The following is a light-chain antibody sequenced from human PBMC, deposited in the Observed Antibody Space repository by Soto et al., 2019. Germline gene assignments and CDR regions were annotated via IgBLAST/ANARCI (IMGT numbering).Light chain of an antibody. J-gene: IGLJ1*01. V-gene: IGLV1-40*01. CDR3: QSYDSSLSGSYV. CDR2: GNS. CDR1: SSNIGAGFD. Sequence: QSVLTQPPSVSGAPGQRVTISCTGSSSNIGAGFDVHWYQQLPGTAPKLLIYGNSNRPSGVPDRFSGSKSGTSASLAITGLQAEDEADYHCQSYDSSLSGSYVFGAGTQLTVL.